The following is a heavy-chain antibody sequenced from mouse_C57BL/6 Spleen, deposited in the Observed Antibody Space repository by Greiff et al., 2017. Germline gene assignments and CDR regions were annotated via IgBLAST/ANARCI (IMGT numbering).Heavy chain of an antibody. Sequence: VQLQQSGAELVKPGASVNLSCTASGFNIKDYYMHWVKQRTEQGLEWVGRIDPEDGETKYAPKVQGKATITADTSSNTAYLQLSSLTSEDTAVYYCARDYGSNYGYFDDWGTGTTVTVSS. CDR3: ARDYGSNYGYFDD. J-gene: IGHJ1*03. D-gene: IGHD1-1*01. V-gene: IGHV14-2*01. CDR2: IDPEDGET. CDR1: GFNIKDYY.